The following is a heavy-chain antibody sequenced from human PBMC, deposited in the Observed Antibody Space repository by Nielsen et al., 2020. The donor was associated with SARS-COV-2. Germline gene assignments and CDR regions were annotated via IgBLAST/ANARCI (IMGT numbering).Heavy chain of an antibody. CDR2: ISGSGGST. D-gene: IGHD3-22*01. CDR3: AKIQTMIVAIDAFDI. Sequence: GVLKISCAASGFTFSSYAMSWVRQAPGKGLEWVSAISGSGGSTYYADSVKGRFTISRDNSKNTLYLQMNSLRAEDTAVYYCAKIQTMIVAIDAFDIWGQGTMVTVSS. J-gene: IGHJ3*02. V-gene: IGHV3-23*01. CDR1: GFTFSSYA.